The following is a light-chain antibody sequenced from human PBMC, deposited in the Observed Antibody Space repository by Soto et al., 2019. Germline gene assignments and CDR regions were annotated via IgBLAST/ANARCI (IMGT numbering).Light chain of an antibody. CDR3: QVWDGRSDHFV. J-gene: IGLJ1*01. V-gene: IGLV3-21*02. Sequence: SYDRTQPPSVSVAPGQTARITCGANNIGDQSVHWYQLKPGQAPVLVVYEDNDRPSGIPERFSGSNSGNTATLTINRVEAGDEADYYCQVWDGRSDHFVFGTGTKVTVL. CDR2: EDN. CDR1: NIGDQS.